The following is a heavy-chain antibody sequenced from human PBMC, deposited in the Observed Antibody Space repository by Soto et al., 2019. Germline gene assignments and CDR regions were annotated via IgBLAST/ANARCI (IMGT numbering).Heavy chain of an antibody. CDR1: GYSFTSYW. CDR2: IDPSDSYA. D-gene: IGHD4-4*01. J-gene: IGHJ4*02. Sequence: PGESLKISCKGSGYSFTSYWITWVRQMPGKGLEWVGRIDPSDSYANYNPSFQGHVTIFTDKSTNTAYLQWNSLKASDTAMYYCARHPSLAATNFDYWGQGTLVTVSS. CDR3: ARHPSLAATNFDY. V-gene: IGHV5-10-1*01.